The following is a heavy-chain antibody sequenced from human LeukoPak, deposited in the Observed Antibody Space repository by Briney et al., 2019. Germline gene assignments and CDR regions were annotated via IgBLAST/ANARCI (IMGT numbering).Heavy chain of an antibody. Sequence: GGSLRLSCAASGFTVSSNYMSWVRQAPGKGLEWVSVIYSGGSTYYADSVKGRFTISRDNSKNTLYLQMNSLGPEDTAVYYCARSPRFGEFNSWGQGTLVTVSS. D-gene: IGHD3-10*02. CDR3: ARSPRFGEFNS. CDR1: GFTVSSNY. CDR2: IYSGGST. V-gene: IGHV3-66*02. J-gene: IGHJ4*02.